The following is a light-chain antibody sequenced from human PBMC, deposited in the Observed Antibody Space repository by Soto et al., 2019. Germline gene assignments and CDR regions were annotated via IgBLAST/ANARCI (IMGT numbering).Light chain of an antibody. CDR2: EVS. J-gene: IGLJ1*01. Sequence: QSVLTQPPSASGSPGQSVTISCTGSSSDVGEYKYVSWYQQHPGKAPKLIIYEVSKRPSGIPGRFSGSKSGNTASLTVAGLLAEDEADYYCASYTTISTYVFGTGTKVTVL. CDR1: SSDVGEYKY. V-gene: IGLV2-8*01. CDR3: ASYTTISTYV.